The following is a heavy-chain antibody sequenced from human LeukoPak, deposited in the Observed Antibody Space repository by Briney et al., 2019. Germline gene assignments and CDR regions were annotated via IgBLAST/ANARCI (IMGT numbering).Heavy chain of an antibody. Sequence: SETLSLTCTVSGGSISSGGYYWSWIRQHPGKGLEWIGYIYYSGSTYYNPSLKSRVTISVDTSKNQFSLKLSSVTAADTAVYYCARDEVVRGVSYWGQGTLVTVSS. D-gene: IGHD3-10*01. CDR2: IYYSGST. J-gene: IGHJ4*02. V-gene: IGHV4-31*03. CDR3: ARDEVVRGVSY. CDR1: GGSISSGGYY.